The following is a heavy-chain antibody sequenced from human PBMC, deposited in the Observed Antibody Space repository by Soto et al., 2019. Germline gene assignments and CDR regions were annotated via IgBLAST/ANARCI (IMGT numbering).Heavy chain of an antibody. CDR3: ARHHVRGRTIAGAAEF. CDR1: GGSLSGYY. CDR2: INYSGNT. V-gene: IGHV4-34*01. D-gene: IGHD1-26*01. Sequence: SETLSLTCAVYGGSLSGYYRSWIRQPPGKALEWIGEINYSGNTNYNPSLKSRVTISVDTSKNQLFLNLTSVTAADTAMYYCARHHVRGRTIAGAAEFWGQGTLVTVSS. J-gene: IGHJ4*02.